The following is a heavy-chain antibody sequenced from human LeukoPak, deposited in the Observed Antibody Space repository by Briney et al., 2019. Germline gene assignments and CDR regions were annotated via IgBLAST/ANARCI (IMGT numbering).Heavy chain of an antibody. CDR2: MYHSGRT. J-gene: IGHJ3*02. D-gene: IGHD4/OR15-4a*01. CDR3: ARNVTMVLPGQGAFDI. V-gene: IGHV4-38-2*01. Sequence: ASETLSLTCGVSGDSINSGHYWGWIRQPPGKGLDWIGSMYHSGRTYYNPSLKSRVTISIDTSKNQFSLKLRSVTAADTAVYFCARNVTMVLPGQGAFDIWGQGTMVTVSS. CDR1: GDSINSGHY.